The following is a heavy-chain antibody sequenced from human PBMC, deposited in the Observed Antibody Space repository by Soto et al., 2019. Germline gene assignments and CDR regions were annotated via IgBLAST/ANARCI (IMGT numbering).Heavy chain of an antibody. J-gene: IGHJ4*02. CDR1: GFTFSSYA. CDR3: ARDGRYCSGGSCYSDFSMDY. D-gene: IGHD2-15*01. V-gene: IGHV3-30-3*01. CDR2: ISYDGSNK. Sequence: QVQLVESGGGVVQPGRSLRLSCAASGFTFSSYAMHWVRQAPGKGLEWVAVISYDGSNKYYADSVKGRFTISRDNSKNTLYLQMNSLRAEDTAVYYCARDGRYCSGGSCYSDFSMDYWGQGTLVTVSS.